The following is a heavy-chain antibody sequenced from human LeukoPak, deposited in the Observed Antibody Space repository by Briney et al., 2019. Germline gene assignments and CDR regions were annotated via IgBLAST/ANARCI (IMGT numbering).Heavy chain of an antibody. J-gene: IGHJ4*02. D-gene: IGHD3-3*01. CDR3: ARGITIFGVDYFDY. CDR2: ISAYNGNT. V-gene: IGHV1-18*01. Sequence: GASVKVSCKASGYTFTSYGISWVRQAPGQGLEWMGWISAYNGNTDYAQKLQGRVTMTTDTSTSTAYMELRSLRSDDTAVYYCARGITIFGVDYFDYWGQGTLVTVSS. CDR1: GYTFTSYG.